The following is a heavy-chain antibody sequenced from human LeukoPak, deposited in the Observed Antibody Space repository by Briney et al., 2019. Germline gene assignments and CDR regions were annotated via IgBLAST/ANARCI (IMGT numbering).Heavy chain of an antibody. CDR2: IIPIFGTA. J-gene: IGHJ6*03. V-gene: IGHV1-69*13. CDR3: ASGRITIFGGRDYYYYMDV. D-gene: IGHD3-3*01. Sequence: SVKVSCKASGGTFSSYAISWVRQAPGQGLEWMGGIIPIFGTANYAQRFQGRVTITADESPSTAYMELSSLRSEDTAVYYCASGRITIFGGRDYYYYMDVWGKGTTVTVSS. CDR1: GGTFSSYA.